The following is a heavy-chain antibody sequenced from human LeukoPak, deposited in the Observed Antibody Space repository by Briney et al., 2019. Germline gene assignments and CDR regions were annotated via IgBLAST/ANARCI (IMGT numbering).Heavy chain of an antibody. CDR1: GGTFSSYA. Sequence: ASVKVSCKASGGTFSSYAISWVRQAPGQGLEWMGGIIPIFGTANYAQKFQGRVTITADKSTSTAYMELSSLRSEDTAVYYCARGAAAGTYHWFDPWGQGTLVTVSS. J-gene: IGHJ5*02. CDR3: ARGAAAGTYHWFDP. CDR2: IIPIFGTA. V-gene: IGHV1-69*06. D-gene: IGHD6-13*01.